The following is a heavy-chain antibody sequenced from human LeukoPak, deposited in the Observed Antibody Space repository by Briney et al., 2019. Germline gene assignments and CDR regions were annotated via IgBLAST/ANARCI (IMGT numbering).Heavy chain of an antibody. D-gene: IGHD6-19*01. V-gene: IGHV4-39*01. Sequence: SETLSLTCTVSGGSISSYYWGWIRQPPGKGLEWIGSVYYSGSTYYNPSLKSRVTISVDTSKNQFSLKLSSVTAADTAVYYCARQGSSGLYWSFQHWGQGTLVTVSS. CDR2: VYYSGST. CDR1: GGSISSYY. J-gene: IGHJ1*01. CDR3: ARQGSSGLYWSFQH.